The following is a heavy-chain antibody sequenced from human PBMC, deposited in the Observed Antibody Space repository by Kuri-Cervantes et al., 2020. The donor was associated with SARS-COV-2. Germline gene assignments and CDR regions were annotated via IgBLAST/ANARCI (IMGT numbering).Heavy chain of an antibody. CDR1: GGSISSSSYY. Sequence: GSLRLSCSVSGGSISSSSYYWGWIRQPPGKGLEWIGSIYESGSSFYDPSLKSRVTISLDTSKNQFSLRLSSVTAADTAVYYCARLLVWGSYYFDYWGQGTLVTVSS. D-gene: IGHD3-16*01. CDR2: IYESGSS. CDR3: ARLLVWGSYYFDY. J-gene: IGHJ4*02. V-gene: IGHV4-39*01.